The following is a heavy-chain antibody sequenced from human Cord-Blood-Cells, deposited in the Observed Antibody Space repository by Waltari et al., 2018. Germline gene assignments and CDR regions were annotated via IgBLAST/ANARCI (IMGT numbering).Heavy chain of an antibody. Sequence: QVQLQQWGAGLLKPSETLSLTCAVYGGSFSGYYWSWIRPPPGTGLEWIGEINHSGSTNYNPSLKSRVTISVDTSKNQFSLKLSSVTAADTAVYYCARTLHCSGGSCYSMDYWGQGTLVTVSS. V-gene: IGHV4-34*01. CDR2: INHSGST. CDR1: GGSFSGYY. D-gene: IGHD2-15*01. J-gene: IGHJ4*02. CDR3: ARTLHCSGGSCYSMDY.